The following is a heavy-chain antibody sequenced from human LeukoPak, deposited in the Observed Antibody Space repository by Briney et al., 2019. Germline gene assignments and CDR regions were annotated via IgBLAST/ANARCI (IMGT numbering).Heavy chain of an antibody. CDR1: GYTFTGYY. CDR3: ARMGYSGSYLLDY. CDR2: INPNSGGT. J-gene: IGHJ4*02. V-gene: IGHV1-2*02. Sequence: ASVKVSCKASGYTFTGYYMHWVRQAPGQGLEWMGWINPNSGGTNYAQKFQGRVTMTRDTSISTAYMELSRLRSDDTAVYYCARMGYSGSYLLDYWGQGTLVTVSS. D-gene: IGHD1-26*01.